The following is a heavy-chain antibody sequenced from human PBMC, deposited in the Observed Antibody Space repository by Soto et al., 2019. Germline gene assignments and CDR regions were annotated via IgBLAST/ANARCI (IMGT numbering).Heavy chain of an antibody. CDR1: GGTFSSYA. V-gene: IGHV1-69*06. D-gene: IGHD2-2*01. J-gene: IGHJ5*02. CDR2: IIPIFGTA. Sequence: QVQLVQSGAEVKKPGSSGKVSCKASGGTFSSYAISWVRQAPGQGLEWMGGIIPIFGTANYAQKFQGRVTITEDKSTSTAYMELSSLRSEDTAVYYCARDHLPAAIDRWFDPWGQGTLVTVSS. CDR3: ARDHLPAAIDRWFDP.